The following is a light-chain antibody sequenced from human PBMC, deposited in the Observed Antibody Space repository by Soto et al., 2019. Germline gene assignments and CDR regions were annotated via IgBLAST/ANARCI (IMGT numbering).Light chain of an antibody. V-gene: IGKV1-39*01. J-gene: IGKJ4*01. CDR3: QQTYSTPPLT. Sequence: DIQMTQSPSSLSASVGDRVTITCRASQSITTYLNWYQQKPGTAPKLLIYAASSLESGVPSRFRGSGSATDFTLTISSLQPEDLATYCCQQTYSTPPLTFGGGTKVEIK. CDR2: AAS. CDR1: QSITTY.